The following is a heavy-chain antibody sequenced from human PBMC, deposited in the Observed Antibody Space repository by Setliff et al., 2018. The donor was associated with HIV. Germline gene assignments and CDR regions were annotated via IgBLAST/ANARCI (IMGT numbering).Heavy chain of an antibody. CDR1: GGSFSGYY. Sequence: PSETLSLTCAVYGGSFSGYYWSWIRQPPGKGLEWIGEINHSGSTNYNPSLKSRVTISVDTSKNQFSLKLSSVTAADTAVYYCARGIPTLPVLLWFGESKNWFDPWGQGTLVTVSS. J-gene: IGHJ5*02. CDR2: INHSGST. CDR3: ARGIPTLPVLLWFGESKNWFDP. V-gene: IGHV4-34*01. D-gene: IGHD3-10*01.